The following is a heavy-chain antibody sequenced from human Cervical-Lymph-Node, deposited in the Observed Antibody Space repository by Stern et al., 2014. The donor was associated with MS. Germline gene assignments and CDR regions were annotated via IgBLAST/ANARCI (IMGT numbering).Heavy chain of an antibody. V-gene: IGHV1-46*01. Sequence: VQLVESGAEVKKPGASVKVSCKASGFTFTNYYVHWVRQAPGQGLEWMGIINRSDDDTGYAQRFQGRLTVTRDTSSITIYMELTSLRYYYTAVYYCALSAFDFWGQGTLVTVSS. CDR2: INRSDDDT. J-gene: IGHJ4*02. CDR1: GFTFTNYY. CDR3: ALSAFDF. D-gene: IGHD5/OR15-5a*01.